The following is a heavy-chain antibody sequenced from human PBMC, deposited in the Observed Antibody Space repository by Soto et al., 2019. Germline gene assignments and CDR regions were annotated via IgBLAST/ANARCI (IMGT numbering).Heavy chain of an antibody. V-gene: IGHV3-53*01. J-gene: IGHJ6*02. CDR2: IYRGDRT. D-gene: IGHD3-9*01. CDR1: GFTVSSNY. Sequence: GGSLRLSCAASGFTVSSNYMIWVRQASGKGLEWVSVIYRGDRTAYADSVKGRFTISRDTSKNMLYLQMNSLRAEDTAVYYCARGPPGYNVLTGYPPEDYYYYAMDVWGQGTTVTVSS. CDR3: ARGPPGYNVLTGYPPEDYYYYAMDV.